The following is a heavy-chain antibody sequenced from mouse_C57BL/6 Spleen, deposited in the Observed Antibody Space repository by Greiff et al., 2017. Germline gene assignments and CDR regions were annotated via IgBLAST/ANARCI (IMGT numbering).Heavy chain of an antibody. CDR1: GYAFSSSW. D-gene: IGHD1-1*02. CDR2: IYPGDGDT. Sequence: QVQLQQSGPELVKPGASVKISCKASGYAFSSSWMNWVKQRPGKGLEWIGRIYPGDGDTNYNGKFKGKATLTADKSSSTAYMQLSSLTSEDSAVYFCARSHGALDYWGQGTTLTVSS. J-gene: IGHJ2*01. CDR3: ARSHGALDY. V-gene: IGHV1-82*01.